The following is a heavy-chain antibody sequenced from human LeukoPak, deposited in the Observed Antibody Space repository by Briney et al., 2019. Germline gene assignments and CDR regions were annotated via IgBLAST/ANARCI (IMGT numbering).Heavy chain of an antibody. CDR2: ISTHGSII. D-gene: IGHD2-15*01. Sequence: GGSLRLSCGASGFTFNDYYMTWIRQAPGKGLEWVSYISTHGSIIYYADSVKGRFTISRDNAKKSVYLQMNSLRAEDTAVYYCARGALDAATPFDSWGQGTLVTVSS. J-gene: IGHJ5*01. V-gene: IGHV3-11*04. CDR3: ARGALDAATPFDS. CDR1: GFTFNDYY.